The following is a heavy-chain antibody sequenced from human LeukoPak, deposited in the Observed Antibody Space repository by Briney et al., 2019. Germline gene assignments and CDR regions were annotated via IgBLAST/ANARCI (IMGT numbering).Heavy chain of an antibody. J-gene: IGHJ4*02. Sequence: SETLSLTCAVYGGSFSGYYWSWIRQPPGKGLEWIGEINHSGSTNYNPSLKSRVTISVDTSKNQFSLKLSSVTAADTAVYYCARSYDYVWGSYRPFDYWGQGTLVTVSS. CDR1: GGSFSGYY. CDR2: INHSGST. V-gene: IGHV4-34*01. D-gene: IGHD3-16*02. CDR3: ARSYDYVWGSYRPFDY.